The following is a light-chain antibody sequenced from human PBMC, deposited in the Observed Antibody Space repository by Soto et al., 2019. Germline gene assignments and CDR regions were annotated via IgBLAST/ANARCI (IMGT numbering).Light chain of an antibody. Sequence: DIQMTQYPSSVSASVGDRVTITCRASPVISSWLAWYQKKPGKAPNLLIYAASSLQSGVPSRFSGSESGTDFTLTISSLQPEDCAIYFCQQANSFPITFGQGTRLEIK. J-gene: IGKJ5*01. V-gene: IGKV1-12*01. CDR3: QQANSFPIT. CDR2: AAS. CDR1: PVISSW.